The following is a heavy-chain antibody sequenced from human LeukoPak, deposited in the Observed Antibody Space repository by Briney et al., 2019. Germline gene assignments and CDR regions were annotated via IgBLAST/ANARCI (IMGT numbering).Heavy chain of an antibody. Sequence: PGGSLRLSSAASGFTFSSYEMNWVRQAPGKGLEWVSYILNSGTTTYYADSVKGRFTISRDNAKKSLYLQMNSLRAEDTGVYYCARDPPDYWGQGILVTVSS. V-gene: IGHV3-48*03. CDR3: ARDPPDY. J-gene: IGHJ4*02. CDR2: ILNSGTTT. CDR1: GFTFSSYE.